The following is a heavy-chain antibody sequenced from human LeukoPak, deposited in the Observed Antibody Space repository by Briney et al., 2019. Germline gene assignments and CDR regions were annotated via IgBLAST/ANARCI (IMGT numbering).Heavy chain of an antibody. Sequence: GGSLSLSCAASGFTFSSYWMHWVRQAPGKGLVWISRINPDGSSTTYADSVKGRFTMSRNNAANMLYLQMNSLRADDTAVYYCVRGVAGAANDNWGEGTLVTVSS. CDR2: INPDGSST. CDR3: VRGVAGAANDN. V-gene: IGHV3-74*01. D-gene: IGHD6-19*01. CDR1: GFTFSSYW. J-gene: IGHJ4*02.